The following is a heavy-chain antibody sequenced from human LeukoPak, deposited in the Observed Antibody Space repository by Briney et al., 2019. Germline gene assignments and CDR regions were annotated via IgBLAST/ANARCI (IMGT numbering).Heavy chain of an antibody. J-gene: IGHJ4*02. Sequence: GGSLRLSCAASGFTFSTYAMGWVRQAPGKGLEWVSAISGSGASTFYADSVKGRLNISRDNSKNTLYLQMDSLRAEDTAVYYCTKRQRNHNFDYWGQGTLVTVSS. V-gene: IGHV3-23*01. D-gene: IGHD1-14*01. CDR3: TKRQRNHNFDY. CDR1: GFTFSTYA. CDR2: ISGSGAST.